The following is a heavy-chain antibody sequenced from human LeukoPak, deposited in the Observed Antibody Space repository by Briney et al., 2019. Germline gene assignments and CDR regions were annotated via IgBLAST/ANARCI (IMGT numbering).Heavy chain of an antibody. J-gene: IGHJ4*02. D-gene: IGHD1-26*01. CDR3: ARDSGSHGDY. V-gene: IGHV1-18*01. Sequence: ASVKVSCKASGYSFSDSGISWLRQAPGQGLEWMGWISAYNGKAAYAQRFLGRVTMTTDTSKSTAYMELGSLRTDDTAVYYCARDSGSHGDYWGQGTLVAVSS. CDR1: GYSFSDSG. CDR2: ISAYNGKA.